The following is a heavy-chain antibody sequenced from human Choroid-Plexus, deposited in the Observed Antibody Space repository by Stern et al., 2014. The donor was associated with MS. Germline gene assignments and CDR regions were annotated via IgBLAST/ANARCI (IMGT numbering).Heavy chain of an antibody. CDR2: INPNTGGT. CDR3: ARDQRGITIFGVVTDYYYLGMDV. J-gene: IGHJ6*02. CDR1: GYIFTGYY. D-gene: IGHD3-3*01. V-gene: IGHV1-2*02. Sequence: VQLLQSGAEVKKPGASVKVSCKTSGYIFTGYYIHWVRQAPGQGLEWMAWINPNTGGTKYAQKFQGRGTMIRDTSISTAYVELSSLTSDDTAVYYCARDQRGITIFGVVTDYYYLGMDVWGQGTTVTVSS.